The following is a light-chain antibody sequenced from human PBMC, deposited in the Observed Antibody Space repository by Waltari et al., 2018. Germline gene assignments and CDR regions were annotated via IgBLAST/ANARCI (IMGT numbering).Light chain of an antibody. CDR3: QQLNSYPMYT. CDR1: QGISSY. V-gene: IGKV1-9*01. CDR2: AAS. Sequence: DIQLTQSPSFLSASVGDRVTITCRASQGISSYLAWYQQKPGKAPKLLIYAASTLQSGVPSRFSGSGSGTEFTLTISSLQPEDFATYYCQQLNSYPMYTFGQGTELEIK. J-gene: IGKJ2*01.